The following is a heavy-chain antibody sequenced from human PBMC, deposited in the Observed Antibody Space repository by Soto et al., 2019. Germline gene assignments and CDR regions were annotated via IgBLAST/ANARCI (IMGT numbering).Heavy chain of an antibody. Sequence: GASVKVSCKASGGTFSSYAISWVRQAPGQGLEWMGGIIPIFGTANYAQKFQGRVTITADESTSTAYMELSSLRSEDTAVYYCARNGRSGGSVDYWGQGTLVTVSS. CDR2: IIPIFGTA. CDR3: ARNGRSGGSVDY. J-gene: IGHJ4*02. D-gene: IGHD2-15*01. V-gene: IGHV1-69*13. CDR1: GGTFSSYA.